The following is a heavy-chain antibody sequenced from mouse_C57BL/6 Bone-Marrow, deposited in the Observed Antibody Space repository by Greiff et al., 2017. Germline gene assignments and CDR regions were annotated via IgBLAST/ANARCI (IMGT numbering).Heavy chain of an antibody. V-gene: IGHV3-6*01. Sequence: ESGPGLVKPSQSLSLTCSVTGYSITSGYYWNWIRQFPGNKLEWMGYISYDGSNNYNPSLKNRISITRDTSKNQFFLKLNSVTTEDTATYYCARSRYGSHWYFDVWGTGTTVTVSS. CDR3: ARSRYGSHWYFDV. CDR2: ISYDGSN. CDR1: GYSITSGYY. D-gene: IGHD1-1*01. J-gene: IGHJ1*03.